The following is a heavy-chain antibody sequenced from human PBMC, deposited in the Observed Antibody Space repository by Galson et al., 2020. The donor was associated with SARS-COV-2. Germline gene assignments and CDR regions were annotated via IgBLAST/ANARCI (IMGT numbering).Heavy chain of an antibody. J-gene: IGHJ4*02. V-gene: IGHV3-23*01. CDR1: GFTFSNYA. D-gene: IGHD6-19*01. CDR2: ISDSGGST. CDR3: AKDPLYFSSPLFD. Sequence: GESLKISCAASGFTFSNYAMSWVRQAPGKGLEWVSAISDSGGSTYYADSVKGRFTISRDNSRNTLYLQMNSLRAEDTAIYYCAKDPLYFSSPLFDWGQGTRVTVSS.